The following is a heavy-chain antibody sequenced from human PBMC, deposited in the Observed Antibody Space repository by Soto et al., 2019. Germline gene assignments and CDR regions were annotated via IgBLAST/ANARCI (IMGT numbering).Heavy chain of an antibody. D-gene: IGHD3-9*01. J-gene: IGHJ5*02. Sequence: SVKVSCKASGGTFSSYAISWVRQAPGQGLEWMGGIIPIFGTANYAQKFQGRVTITADESTSTAYMELSSLRSEDTAVYYCARFTGHGVGLVIAWFDPWGQGTLVTVSS. CDR1: GGTFSSYA. CDR2: IIPIFGTA. V-gene: IGHV1-69*13. CDR3: ARFTGHGVGLVIAWFDP.